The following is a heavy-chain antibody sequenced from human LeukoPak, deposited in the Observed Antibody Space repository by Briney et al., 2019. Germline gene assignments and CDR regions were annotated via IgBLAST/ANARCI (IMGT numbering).Heavy chain of an antibody. CDR2: IYYSGST. J-gene: IGHJ3*02. Sequence: PSETLSLTCTVSGGSISSYYWSWIRQPPGKGLEWIGYIYYSGSTNYNPSLKSRVTISVDTSKNQFSPKLSSVTAADTAVYYCARDARGSSWTPHDAFDIWGQGTMVTVSS. CDR1: GGSISSYY. CDR3: ARDARGSSWTPHDAFDI. V-gene: IGHV4-59*01. D-gene: IGHD6-13*01.